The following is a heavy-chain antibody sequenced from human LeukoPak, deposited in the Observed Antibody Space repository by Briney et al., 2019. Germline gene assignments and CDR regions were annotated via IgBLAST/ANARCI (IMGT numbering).Heavy chain of an antibody. D-gene: IGHD1-26*01. J-gene: IGHJ4*02. CDR2: ISFHGTDK. CDR1: GFTFSSYW. V-gene: IGHV3-30*14. CDR3: AKDLVGETY. Sequence: AGGSLRLSCAASGFTFSSYWMSWVRQAPGKGLEWVAVISFHGTDKKYADSVKGRFTISRDNSKNTLYLQMDSLRVEDTAMYYCAKDLVGETYWGQGTLVTVSS.